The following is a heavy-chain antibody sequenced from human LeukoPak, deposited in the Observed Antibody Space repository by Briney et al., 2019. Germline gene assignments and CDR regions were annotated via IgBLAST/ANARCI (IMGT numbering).Heavy chain of an antibody. CDR2: ISYDGSNK. CDR1: GFTFSSYG. CDR3: ASRSMITFGGDAFDI. V-gene: IGHV3-30*03. D-gene: IGHD3-16*01. Sequence: GGSLRLSCAASGFTFSSYGMHWVRQAPGKGLEWVAVISYDGSNKYYADSVKGRFTLSRDNAKNSLYLQMNSLRAEDTAVYYCASRSMITFGGDAFDIWGQGTMVTVSS. J-gene: IGHJ3*02.